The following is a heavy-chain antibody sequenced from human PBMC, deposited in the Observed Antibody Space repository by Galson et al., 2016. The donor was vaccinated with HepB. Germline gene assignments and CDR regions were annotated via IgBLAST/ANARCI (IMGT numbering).Heavy chain of an antibody. D-gene: IGHD1-14*01. V-gene: IGHV1-46*02. J-gene: IGHJ4*02. CDR1: GYTFNTYN. Sequence: LVKASCKASGYTFNTYNMHWVRQAPGQGLEWMGIIKPSGGNTIYAQKFQDRITMTRDTSTSTVYMELISLRSEDTAVYYCARELDHSFYFDYWGQGTLLTVSS. CDR3: ARELDHSFYFDY. CDR2: IKPSGGNT.